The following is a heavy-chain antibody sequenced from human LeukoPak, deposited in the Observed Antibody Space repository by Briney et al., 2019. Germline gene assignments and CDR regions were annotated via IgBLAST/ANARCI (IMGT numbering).Heavy chain of an antibody. CDR3: ARDRVIVPAAIRYYYMDV. D-gene: IGHD2-2*01. CDR2: INPSGGST. V-gene: IGHV1-46*01. J-gene: IGHJ6*03. Sequence: ASVKVSCKASGYTFTSYYMHWVRQAPGQGLEWMGIINPSGGSTSYAQKFQGRVTMTRDMSTSTVYMELSSLRSEDTAVYYCARDRVIVPAAIRYYYMDVWGKGTTVTVSS. CDR1: GYTFTSYY.